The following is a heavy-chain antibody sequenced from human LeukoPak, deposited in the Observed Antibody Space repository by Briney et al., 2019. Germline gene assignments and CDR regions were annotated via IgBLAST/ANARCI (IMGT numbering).Heavy chain of an antibody. CDR2: IYYSGST. CDR3: ARDARGRFDY. V-gene: IGHV4-59*12. D-gene: IGHD1-26*01. J-gene: IGHJ4*02. Sequence: SETLSLTCTVSGGSISSYYWSWIRQPPGKGLEWIGYIYYSGSTNYNPSLKSRVTISVDTSKNQFSLKLSSVTAADTAVYYCARDARGRFDYWGQGTLVTVSS. CDR1: GGSISSYY.